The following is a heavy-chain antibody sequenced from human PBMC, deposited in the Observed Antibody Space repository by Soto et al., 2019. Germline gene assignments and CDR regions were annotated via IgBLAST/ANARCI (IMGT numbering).Heavy chain of an antibody. CDR3: ARRENCSSTSCYYNWFDP. D-gene: IGHD2-2*01. CDR1: GGSFSGYY. CDR2: INHSGST. J-gene: IGHJ5*02. V-gene: IGHV4-34*01. Sequence: SETLSLTCAVYGGSFSGYYWSWIRQPPGKGLEWIGEINHSGSTNYNPSLKSRVTISVDTSKNQFSLKLSSVTAADTAVYYCARRENCSSTSCYYNWFDPWGQGTLVTVSS.